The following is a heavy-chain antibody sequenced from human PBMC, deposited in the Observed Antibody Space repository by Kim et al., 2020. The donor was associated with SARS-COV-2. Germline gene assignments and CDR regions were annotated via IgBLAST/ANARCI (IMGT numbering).Heavy chain of an antibody. D-gene: IGHD3-3*01. CDR2: IYYSGST. Sequence: SETLSLTCTVTGGSISSSSYYWGWIRQPPGKGLEWIGSIYYSGSTYYNPSLKSRVTISVDTSKNQFSLKLSSVTAADTAVYYCATLTYYDFWSGHWTYRDFDYWGQGTLVTVSS. J-gene: IGHJ4*02. CDR1: GGSISSSSYY. V-gene: IGHV4-39*01. CDR3: ATLTYYDFWSGHWTYRDFDY.